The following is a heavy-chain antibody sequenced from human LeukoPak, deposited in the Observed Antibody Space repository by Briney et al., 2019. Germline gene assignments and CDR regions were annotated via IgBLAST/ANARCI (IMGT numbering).Heavy chain of an antibody. V-gene: IGHV4-4*02. D-gene: IGHD5-18*01. CDR1: GGSISSSNW. J-gene: IGHJ4*02. CDR2: IYHSGST. CDR3: ARRLYSYGFQYFDY. Sequence: SGTLSLTCAVSGGSISSSNWWSWGRQPAGKGLEWFGEIYHSGSTNYDPSLKSRVTISVDKSKNQFYLKLNTVTAADAAVYYCARRLYSYGFQYFDYWGQGTLVTVSS.